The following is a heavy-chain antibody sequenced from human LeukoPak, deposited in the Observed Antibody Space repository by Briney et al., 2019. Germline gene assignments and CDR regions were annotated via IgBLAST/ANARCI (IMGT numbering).Heavy chain of an antibody. D-gene: IGHD5-18*01. CDR1: GFTVSSNY. CDR2: IYSGGST. Sequence: GGSLRLSCAASGFTVSSNYMSWVRQAPGKGLEWVSVIYSGGSTYYADSVKGRFTISRDNSKNTLYLQMNSLRAEDTAVYYCAIDRRGYSYGPFDYWGQGTLVTVSS. J-gene: IGHJ4*02. CDR3: AIDRRGYSYGPFDY. V-gene: IGHV3-66*01.